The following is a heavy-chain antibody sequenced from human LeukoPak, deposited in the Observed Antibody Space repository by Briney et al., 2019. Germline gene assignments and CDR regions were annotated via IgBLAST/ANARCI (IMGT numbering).Heavy chain of an antibody. V-gene: IGHV1-46*01. Sequence: ASVKVSCKTSGYTFSNYYMHWVRQAPGQGPEWMGIINPSGDNTNYAQKFQGRITMTRDTSTTTVYMELCSLRSEDTAVYYCARGVGVTQDRTRIHYYYGMDVWGQGTTVTVSS. D-gene: IGHD1-26*01. CDR1: GYTFSNYY. CDR2: INPSGDNT. J-gene: IGHJ6*02. CDR3: ARGVGVTQDRTRIHYYYGMDV.